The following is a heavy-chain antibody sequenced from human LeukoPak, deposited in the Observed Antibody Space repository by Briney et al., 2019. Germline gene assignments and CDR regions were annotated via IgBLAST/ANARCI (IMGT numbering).Heavy chain of an antibody. CDR2: TDPRDSYT. Sequence: KRGESLKISCKGSGYSFNTYWISWVRQMPGKGLEWMGTTDPRDSYTKYSPSFHGHVTISADKSISTAYLQWSGLKASDTAMYYCARHVEMATTFDYWGQGTLVTVSS. CDR1: GYSFNTYW. V-gene: IGHV5-10-1*01. CDR3: ARHVEMATTFDY. D-gene: IGHD5-24*01. J-gene: IGHJ4*02.